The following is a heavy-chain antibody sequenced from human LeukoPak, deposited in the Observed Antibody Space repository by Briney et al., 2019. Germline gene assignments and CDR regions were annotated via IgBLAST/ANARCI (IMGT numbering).Heavy chain of an antibody. V-gene: IGHV3-72*01. CDR1: GFTVSSNS. Sequence: GGSLRLSCTVSGFTVSSNSMSWVRQAPGKGLEWVGRTRNKANSYTTEYAASVKGRFTISRDDSKNSLYLQMNSLKTEDTAVYYCVCGLAYCGGDCYSGDYWGQGTLVTVSS. D-gene: IGHD2-21*02. J-gene: IGHJ4*02. CDR3: VCGLAYCGGDCYSGDY. CDR2: TRNKANSYTT.